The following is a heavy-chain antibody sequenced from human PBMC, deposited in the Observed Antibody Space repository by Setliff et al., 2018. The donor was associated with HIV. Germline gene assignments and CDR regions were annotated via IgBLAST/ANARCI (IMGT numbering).Heavy chain of an antibody. D-gene: IGHD3-10*01. Sequence: SETLSLTCAVYNGSFSGYYWTWIRQPPGKGLEWIGEINHSGSTNYSPSLKSRVTISVDASRNRFSLRLSSVTAADTAVYYCVRTGSSTSWGIYYYYYMDIWGKGSTVTVS. CDR1: NGSFSGYY. J-gene: IGHJ6*03. CDR2: INHSGST. V-gene: IGHV4-34*01. CDR3: VRTGSSTSWGIYYYYYMDI.